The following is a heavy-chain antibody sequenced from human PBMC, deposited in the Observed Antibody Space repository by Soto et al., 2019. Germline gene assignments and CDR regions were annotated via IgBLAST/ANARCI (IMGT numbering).Heavy chain of an antibody. CDR1: GGSISSGGYY. Sequence: SETLSLTCTLPGGSISSGGYYWSWIRQHPGKGLEWIGYIYYSGSTYYNPSLKSRVTISVDTSKNQFSLKLSSVTAADTAVYYCARDLHGSGPLDYWGQATLVTVSS. J-gene: IGHJ4*02. CDR3: ARDLHGSGPLDY. D-gene: IGHD3-10*01. CDR2: IYYSGST. V-gene: IGHV4-31*03.